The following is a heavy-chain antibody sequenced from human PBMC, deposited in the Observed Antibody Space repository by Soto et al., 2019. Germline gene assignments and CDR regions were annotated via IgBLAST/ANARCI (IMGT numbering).Heavy chain of an antibody. D-gene: IGHD6-19*01. CDR2: ISGGGDST. Sequence: EVQLLESGGGLVQPGGSLRLSCAVSGFTFSNYAMSWVRQAPGKGLEWVSAISGGGDSTYYTASVRGRFTISRDNPKNTLYLHMNSLRADDTAVYYCAKDPGAGTSVYWGQGTLVTVSS. V-gene: IGHV3-23*01. CDR1: GFTFSNYA. CDR3: AKDPGAGTSVY. J-gene: IGHJ4*02.